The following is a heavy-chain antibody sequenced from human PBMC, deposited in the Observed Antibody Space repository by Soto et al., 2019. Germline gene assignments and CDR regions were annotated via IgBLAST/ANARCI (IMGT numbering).Heavy chain of an antibody. CDR3: ARLTSGPVYFDY. CDR1: GGSISSGGYY. J-gene: IGHJ4*02. V-gene: IGHV4-31*03. Sequence: PSETLSLTCTVSGGSISSGGYYWSWIRQHPGKGLEWIGYIYYSGSTYYNPSLKSRVTISVDTSKNQFSLKLSSVTAADTAVYYCARLTSGPVYFDYWGQRTLVTVSS. CDR2: IYYSGST. D-gene: IGHD3-10*01.